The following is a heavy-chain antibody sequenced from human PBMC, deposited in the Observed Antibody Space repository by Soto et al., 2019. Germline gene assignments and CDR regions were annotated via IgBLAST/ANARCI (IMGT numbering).Heavy chain of an antibody. CDR1: GYTFTSYD. J-gene: IGHJ6*02. CDR2: MNPNSGNT. CDR3: ARDPVRYCSSTSCLGLYGMDV. V-gene: IGHV1-8*01. D-gene: IGHD2-2*01. Sequence: ASVKVSCKXSGYTFTSYDINWVRQATGQGLEWMGWMNPNSGNTGYAQKFQGRVTMTRNTSISTAYMELSSLRSEDTAVYYCARDPVRYCSSTSCLGLYGMDVWGQGTTVTVSS.